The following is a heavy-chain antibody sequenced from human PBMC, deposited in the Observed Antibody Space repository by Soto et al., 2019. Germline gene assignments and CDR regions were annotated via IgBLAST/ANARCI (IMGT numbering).Heavy chain of an antibody. J-gene: IGHJ5*01. Sequence: SETLSLTCTVSGGSISSGGYYWSWIRQHPGKGLEWIGYIYYSGSTYYNPSLKSRVTISVDTSKNQFSLKLSSVTAADTAEYYCSGVSDPGGYDADWFDTWGQGALVTVSS. CDR1: GGSISSGGYY. D-gene: IGHD5-12*01. CDR2: IYYSGST. V-gene: IGHV4-31*03. CDR3: SGVSDPGGYDADWFDT.